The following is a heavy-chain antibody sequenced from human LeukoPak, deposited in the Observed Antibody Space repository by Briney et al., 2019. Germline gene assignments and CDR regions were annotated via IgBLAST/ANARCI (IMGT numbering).Heavy chain of an antibody. CDR3: VRDNTDFRGVFRTSQKFDVFDI. Sequence: SETLSLTCSVSGASISSSGHFWGWLRQPPGKGLEGIGSIYYSGTTHYNPALKSLITISVDTTKNQFSLKLTSVTAADTAVFYCVRDNTDFRGVFRTSQKFDVFDIWGQGTVVTVSS. D-gene: IGHD3-10*01. CDR2: IYYSGTT. J-gene: IGHJ3*02. V-gene: IGHV4-39*02. CDR1: GASISSSGHF.